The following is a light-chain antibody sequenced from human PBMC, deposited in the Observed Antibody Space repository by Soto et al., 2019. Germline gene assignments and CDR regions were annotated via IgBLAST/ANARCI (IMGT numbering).Light chain of an antibody. CDR2: YDT. V-gene: IGLV3-21*04. CDR1: NIRSKS. Sequence: SYELTQPPSVSVAPGKTARITCGGNNIRSKSVHWYQQKPGQAPLLVIYYDTDRPSGIPERFSGSNSGNTATLTISRVEAGDEAEYYCQVWDSSSDHRVFGGGTKPTAL. CDR3: QVWDSSSDHRV. J-gene: IGLJ2*01.